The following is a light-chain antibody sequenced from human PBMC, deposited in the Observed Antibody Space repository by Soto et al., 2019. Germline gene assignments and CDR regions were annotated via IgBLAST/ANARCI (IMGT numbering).Light chain of an antibody. Sequence: IQMTQAPSSLSAAVGDRVTITCQASQDIKNYLIWYQQKPGKAPKLLIYDASSLGTGVSSRFSGSGSGTYITLTISSLQPEDIATYYCQQFDSVPCTFGQGTKLEIK. CDR3: QQFDSVPCT. V-gene: IGKV1-33*01. CDR2: DAS. CDR1: QDIKNY. J-gene: IGKJ2*02.